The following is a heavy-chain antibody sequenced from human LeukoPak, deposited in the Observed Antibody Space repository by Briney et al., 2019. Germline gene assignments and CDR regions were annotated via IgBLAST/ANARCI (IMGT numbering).Heavy chain of an antibody. CDR1: GFTFSGSA. J-gene: IGHJ5*02. CDR2: IRSKANSYAT. D-gene: IGHD4-17*01. CDR3: TSPEMSDDYGDYEWFDP. V-gene: IGHV3-73*01. Sequence: GGSLRLSCAASGFTFSGSAMHWVRQASGKGLDWVGRIRSKANSYATAYAASVKGRFTISRDDSKNTAYLQMNSLKTEDTAVYYCTSPEMSDDYGDYEWFDPWGQGTLVTVSS.